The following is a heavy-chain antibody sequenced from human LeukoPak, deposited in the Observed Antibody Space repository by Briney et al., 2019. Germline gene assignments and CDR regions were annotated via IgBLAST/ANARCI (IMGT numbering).Heavy chain of an antibody. D-gene: IGHD3-3*01. Sequence: ASVKVSCKASGYTFTSYDINWVRQATGQGLERMGWMNPNSGNTGYAQKFQGRVTMTRNTSISTAYMELSSLRSEDTAVYYCARAPSRFVRYYYYMDVWGKGTTVTVSS. J-gene: IGHJ6*03. CDR1: GYTFTSYD. CDR3: ARAPSRFVRYYYYMDV. V-gene: IGHV1-8*01. CDR2: MNPNSGNT.